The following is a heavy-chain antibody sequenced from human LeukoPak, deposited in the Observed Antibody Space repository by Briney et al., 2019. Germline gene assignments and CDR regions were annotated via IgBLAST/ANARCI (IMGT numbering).Heavy chain of an antibody. Sequence: SETLSLTCTVSGGSISTYYWSWIRQPPGKGLEWIGYMYYSGSTNYNPSLKSRVTISIDTSKNQFSLRLSSVTAADTAVYYCARDVWFGAGRTFDYWGQGTLVTVSS. CDR3: ARDVWFGAGRTFDY. J-gene: IGHJ4*02. CDR1: GGSISTYY. D-gene: IGHD3-10*01. CDR2: MYYSGST. V-gene: IGHV4-59*12.